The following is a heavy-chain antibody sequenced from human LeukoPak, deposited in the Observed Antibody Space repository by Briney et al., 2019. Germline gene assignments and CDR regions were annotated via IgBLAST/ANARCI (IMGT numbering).Heavy chain of an antibody. CDR2: ISSSSSTI. CDR1: GFTFSSYS. J-gene: IGHJ3*02. CDR3: ARRRCGYSYGLCAFDI. D-gene: IGHD5-18*01. Sequence: GGSLRLSCAASGFTFSSYSMNWVRQAPGKGLEWVSYISSSSSTIYYADSVKGRFTISRDNAKNSLYLQMNSLRAEDTAVYYCARRRCGYSYGLCAFDIWGQGTMVTVSS. V-gene: IGHV3-48*01.